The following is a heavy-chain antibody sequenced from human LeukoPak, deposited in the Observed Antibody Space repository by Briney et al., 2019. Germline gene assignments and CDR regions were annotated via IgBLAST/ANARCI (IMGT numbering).Heavy chain of an antibody. J-gene: IGHJ4*02. Sequence: GGSLRLSCAASGFTFSSYAMHWVRQAPGKGLEYVSAISSNGGSTYYANSVKGRFTISRDNAKNSLYLQMNSLRAEDTAVYYCAREIRVVQYYDFWTIDYWGQGTLVTVSS. CDR1: GFTFSSYA. D-gene: IGHD3-3*01. CDR2: ISSNGGST. CDR3: AREIRVVQYYDFWTIDY. V-gene: IGHV3-64*01.